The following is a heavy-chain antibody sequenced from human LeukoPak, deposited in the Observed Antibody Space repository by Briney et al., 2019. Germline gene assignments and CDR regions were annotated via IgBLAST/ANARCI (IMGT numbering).Heavy chain of an antibody. CDR2: IYYSGTT. J-gene: IGHJ4*02. Sequence: PSETLSLTCTVSGGSISSSNYYWGWIRQPQGKGREWIGNIYYSGTTYYNPSLNIRVTMSVDTSKNQFSLKLTSVTAADTAVYYCARSWGFGEFDYWGQGTLVTISS. CDR1: GGSISSSNYY. CDR3: ARSWGFGEFDY. D-gene: IGHD3-10*01. V-gene: IGHV4-39*01.